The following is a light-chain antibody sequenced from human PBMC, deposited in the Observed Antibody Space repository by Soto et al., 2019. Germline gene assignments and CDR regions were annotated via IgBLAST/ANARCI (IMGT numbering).Light chain of an antibody. CDR3: SSYTSSTIPYV. J-gene: IGLJ1*01. CDR2: EVS. V-gene: IGLV2-18*02. Sequence: QSVLTQRPAVSGSPGQSVTISCTGTRSDVGSYNRVSWYQQPPGTAPKLIIYEVSNRPSGVPDRFSGSKSGNTASLTISGLQAEDEADYYCSSYTSSTIPYVFGTGTKVTVL. CDR1: RSDVGSYNR.